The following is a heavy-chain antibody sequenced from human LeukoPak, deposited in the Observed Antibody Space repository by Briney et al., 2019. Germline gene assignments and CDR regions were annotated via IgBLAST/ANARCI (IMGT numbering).Heavy chain of an antibody. CDR3: ARRGGGDTDAFDI. J-gene: IGHJ3*02. Sequence: GGSLRLSCAASGFTFSSYSMNWVRQAPGKGLEWVSSISSSSSYIYYADSVKGRFTISRDNAKNSLYLQMNSLRAVDTAVYYCARRGGGDTDAFDIWGQGTMVTVSS. D-gene: IGHD5-18*01. CDR2: ISSSSSYI. V-gene: IGHV3-21*01. CDR1: GFTFSSYS.